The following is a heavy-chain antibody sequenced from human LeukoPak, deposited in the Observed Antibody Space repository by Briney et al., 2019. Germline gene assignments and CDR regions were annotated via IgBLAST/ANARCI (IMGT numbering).Heavy chain of an antibody. CDR2: ISAYNGNT. CDR1: GYTFTSYG. V-gene: IGHV1-18*01. D-gene: IGHD4-11*01. J-gene: IGHJ6*03. CDR3: ARGRSNGSYYYYMDV. Sequence: ASVKVSCKASGYTFTSYGISWVRQAPGQGLEWMGWISAYNGNTNYAQKLQGRVTMTTDTSTSTAYMELRSLRSDDTAVYYCARGRSNGSYYYYMDVWGKGTTVTVSS.